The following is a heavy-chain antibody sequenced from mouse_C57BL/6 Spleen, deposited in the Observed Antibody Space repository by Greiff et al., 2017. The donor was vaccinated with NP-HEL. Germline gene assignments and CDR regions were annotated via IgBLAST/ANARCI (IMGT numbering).Heavy chain of an antibody. J-gene: IGHJ3*01. CDR3: AKTAQATFWFAY. CDR2: IYPGDGDT. Sequence: VQLQESGPELVKPGASVKISCKASGYAFSSSWMNWVKQRPGKGLEWIGRIYPGDGDTNYNGKFKGKATLTADKSSSTAYMQLSILTSEDSAVYFCAKTAQATFWFAYWGQGTLVTVSA. V-gene: IGHV1-82*01. CDR1: GYAFSSSW. D-gene: IGHD3-2*02.